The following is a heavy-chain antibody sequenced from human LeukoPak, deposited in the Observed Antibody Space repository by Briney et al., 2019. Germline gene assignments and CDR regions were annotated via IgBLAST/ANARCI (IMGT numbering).Heavy chain of an antibody. V-gene: IGHV4-59*01. CDR1: GGSISSYY. CDR2: IYYNGST. J-gene: IGHJ4*02. CDR3: ARDIGDYSFDY. D-gene: IGHD4-17*01. Sequence: PSETLSLTCTVSGGSISSYYWSWIRQPPGKGLEWIGYIYYNGSTNYNPSLKSRVTISVDTSKNQFSLELSSVTAADTAVYYCARDIGDYSFDYWGQGTLVTVSS.